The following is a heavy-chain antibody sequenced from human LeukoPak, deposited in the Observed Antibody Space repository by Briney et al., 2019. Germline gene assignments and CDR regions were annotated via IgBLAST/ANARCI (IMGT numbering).Heavy chain of an antibody. CDR3: ASSAYCGGDCYYPFDY. CDR1: GGSISSGGYY. Sequence: SETLSLTCTVSGGSISSGGYYWSWSRQHSGKGLEWIVYIYYSGSTYYNPSLKSRVTISVDTSKNQFSLKLSSVTAADTAVYYCASSAYCGGDCYYPFDYWGQGTLVTVSS. V-gene: IGHV4-31*03. J-gene: IGHJ4*02. CDR2: IYYSGST. D-gene: IGHD2-21*02.